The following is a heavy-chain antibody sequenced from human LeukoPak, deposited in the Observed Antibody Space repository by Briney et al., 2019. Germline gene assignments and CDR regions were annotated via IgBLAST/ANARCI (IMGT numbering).Heavy chain of an antibody. CDR1: GGSFSGYY. CDR3: ARVHDYGDYVWR. Sequence: SETLSLTCAVYGGSFSGYYWSWIRQPPGKGLEWIGEINHSGSTNYNPSLKSRVTISVDTSKNQFSLKLSSVTASDTAVYYCARVHDYGDYVWRWGQGTLVTVSS. CDR2: INHSGST. J-gene: IGHJ4*02. D-gene: IGHD4-17*01. V-gene: IGHV4-34*01.